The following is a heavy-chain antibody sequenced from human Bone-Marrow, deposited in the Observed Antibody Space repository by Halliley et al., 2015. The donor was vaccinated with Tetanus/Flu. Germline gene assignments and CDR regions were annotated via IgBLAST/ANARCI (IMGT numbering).Heavy chain of an antibody. V-gene: IGHV3-23*01. D-gene: IGHD7-27*01. J-gene: IGHJ4*02. Sequence: SSISGVGGPKYYPGFLEGRFTIPRDTSQNPLYLHMHSLRAEDTAVYYCAKRLGIGENHCDHWGQGTLVTGSS. CDR3: AKRLGIGENHCDH. CDR2: ISGVGGPK.